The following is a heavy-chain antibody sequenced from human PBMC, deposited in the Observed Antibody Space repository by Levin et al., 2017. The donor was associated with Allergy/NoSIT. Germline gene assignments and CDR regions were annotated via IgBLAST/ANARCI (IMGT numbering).Heavy chain of an antibody. V-gene: IGHV3-74*01. Sequence: GGSLRLSCAASGFTFSNYWMHWVRQVPGKGPVWVSRISADESNSNYADSVKGRFTISRDNAKDTLYLQMTSLRVEDTALYYCAREVYGDYGFDYWGQGTRVTVSS. D-gene: IGHD4-17*01. CDR3: AREVYGDYGFDY. CDR1: GFTFSNYW. CDR2: ISADESNS. J-gene: IGHJ4*02.